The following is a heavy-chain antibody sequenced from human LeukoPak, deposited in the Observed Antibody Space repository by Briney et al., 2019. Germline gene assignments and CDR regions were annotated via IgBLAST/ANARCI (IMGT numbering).Heavy chain of an antibody. Sequence: PGGSLRLSCTASGFTFGDYAMSWVRQAPGKGLEWVGFIRSKAYGGTTEYAASVKGRFTISRDDSKSIAYLQMNGLKTEDTAVYYCTRDFPPLGIDYWGQGTLVTVSS. CDR3: TRDFPPLGIDY. D-gene: IGHD7-27*01. CDR1: GFTFGDYA. V-gene: IGHV3-49*04. CDR2: IRSKAYGGTT. J-gene: IGHJ4*02.